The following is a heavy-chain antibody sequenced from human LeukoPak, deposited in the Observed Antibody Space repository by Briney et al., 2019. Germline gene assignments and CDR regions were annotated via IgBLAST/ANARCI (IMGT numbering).Heavy chain of an antibody. CDR3: ARGKDEGQLWLHDY. CDR2: IYHSGST. D-gene: IGHD5-18*01. CDR1: GGSISSGGYY. V-gene: IGHV4-30-2*01. Sequence: SETLSLTCTVSGGSISSGGYYWSWIRQPPGKGLEWIGYIYHSGSTYYNPSLKSRVTISVDRSKNQFSLKLSSVTAADTAVYYCARGKDEGQLWLHDYWGQGTLVTVSS. J-gene: IGHJ4*02.